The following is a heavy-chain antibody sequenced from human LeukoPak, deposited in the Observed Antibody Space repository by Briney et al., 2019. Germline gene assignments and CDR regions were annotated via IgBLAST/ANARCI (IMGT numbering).Heavy chain of an antibody. J-gene: IGHJ4*02. CDR3: ARGPKFGTYRYFDY. Sequence: SETLSLTCAVYGGSFSGYYWSWIRQPPGKGLEWIGEINHSGSTNYNPSLKSRVTISVDTSKNQFSLKLSSVTAADTAVYYCARGPKFGTYRYFDYWGQGTLVTVSS. V-gene: IGHV4-34*01. CDR2: INHSGST. CDR1: GGSFSGYY. D-gene: IGHD3-10*01.